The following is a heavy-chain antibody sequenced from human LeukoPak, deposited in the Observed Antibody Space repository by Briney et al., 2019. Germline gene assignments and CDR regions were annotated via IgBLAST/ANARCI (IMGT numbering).Heavy chain of an antibody. V-gene: IGHV1-18*01. CDR3: ARASGDGYNSYFEY. J-gene: IGHJ4*02. D-gene: IGHD5-12*01. CDR2: ISAYNGNT. Sequence: ASVKVSCKASGYTFTSYGISWVRQAPGQGLEWMGWISAYNGNTNYAQKLQGRVTMTTDTSTSTAYMELRSLRSDDTAVYYCARASGDGYNSYFEYWGQGTLVTVSS. CDR1: GYTFTSYG.